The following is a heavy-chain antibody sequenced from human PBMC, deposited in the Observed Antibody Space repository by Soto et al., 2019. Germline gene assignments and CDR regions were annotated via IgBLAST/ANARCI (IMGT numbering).Heavy chain of an antibody. J-gene: IGHJ3*02. CDR2: IWYDGSNK. V-gene: IGHV3-33*01. Sequence: GGSLRLSCAASGFTFSSYGMHWVRQAPGKGLEWVAVIWYDGSNKYYADSVKGRFTISRDNSKNTLYLQMNSLRAEDTAVYYCASSIYCSGGSCYLWTDAFDIWGQGTMVTVSS. CDR3: ASSIYCSGGSCYLWTDAFDI. CDR1: GFTFSSYG. D-gene: IGHD2-15*01.